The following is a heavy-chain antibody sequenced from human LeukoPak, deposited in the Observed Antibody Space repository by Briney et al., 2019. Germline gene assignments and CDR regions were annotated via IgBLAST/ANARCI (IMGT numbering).Heavy chain of an antibody. V-gene: IGHV3-30*03. Sequence: GGSLRLSCAASGFTFSSYSMHWVRQAPGKGLEWLAVILYDGSMQYYAESMKGRLTISRDNSRNTVYMQMSSLRTEDTAVYYCARDPRGPTTYDSSARDSLYYWGQGTLVTVSS. D-gene: IGHD3-22*01. CDR3: ARDPRGPTTYDSSARDSLYY. J-gene: IGHJ4*02. CDR1: GFTFSSYS. CDR2: ILYDGSMQ.